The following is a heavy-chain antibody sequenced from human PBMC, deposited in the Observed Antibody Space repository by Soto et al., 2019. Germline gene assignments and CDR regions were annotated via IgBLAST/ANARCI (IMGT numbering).Heavy chain of an antibody. Sequence: GASLRLSWGASGFTFSSHWMHWVRQAPGKGLVWVSRIDTDGSSTNYADSVKGRFTMSRDNAKNTAFLQMNSLRAEDTAVYPCVQGYGGLDGWGQGTLVTSPQ. D-gene: IGHD5-18*01. J-gene: IGHJ4*02. CDR1: GFTFSSHW. CDR3: VQGYGGLDG. V-gene: IGHV3-74*01. CDR2: IDTDGSST.